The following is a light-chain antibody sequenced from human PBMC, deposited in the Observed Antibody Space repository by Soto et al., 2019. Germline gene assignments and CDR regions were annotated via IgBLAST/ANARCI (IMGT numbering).Light chain of an antibody. CDR2: GAS. V-gene: IGKV3-20*01. J-gene: IGKJ4*01. Sequence: EIVLTQSPGTLSSSPGERATISCRASQSVSTSYLAWYQQKPSQAPRLLIYGASSRATGTPDRFSGSGSGADFTLPISRLEPEDFAVYYCQQYCSVPLTFGGGTKVEIK. CDR3: QQYCSVPLT. CDR1: QSVSTSY.